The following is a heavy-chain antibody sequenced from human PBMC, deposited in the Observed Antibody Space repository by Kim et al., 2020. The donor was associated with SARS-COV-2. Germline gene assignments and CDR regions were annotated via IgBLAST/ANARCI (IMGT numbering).Heavy chain of an antibody. V-gene: IGHV3-15*01. CDR1: GFTFSNAW. Sequence: GGSLRLSCAASGFTFSNAWMSWVRQAPGKGLEWVGRIKSKTDGGTTDYAAPVKGRFTISRDDSKNTLYLQMNSLKTEDTAVYYCTTTYSSSWYFPFQLEYYYYYYGMDVWGQGTTVTVSS. J-gene: IGHJ6*02. CDR3: TTTYSSSWYFPFQLEYYYYYYGMDV. CDR2: IKSKTDGGTT. D-gene: IGHD6-13*01.